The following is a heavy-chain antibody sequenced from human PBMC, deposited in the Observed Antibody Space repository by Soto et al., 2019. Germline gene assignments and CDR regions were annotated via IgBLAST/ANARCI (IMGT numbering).Heavy chain of an antibody. Sequence: SETLSLTCTVSGGSISSGDYYWSWIRQPPGKGLEWIGYIYYSGSTYYNPSLKSRVTISVDTSKNQFSLKLSSVTAADTAVYYCARVYPGYYDSSGYLDDFDIWGQGTMVNVSS. CDR1: GGSISSGDYY. D-gene: IGHD3-22*01. V-gene: IGHV4-30-4*01. J-gene: IGHJ3*02. CDR2: IYYSGST. CDR3: ARVYPGYYDSSGYLDDFDI.